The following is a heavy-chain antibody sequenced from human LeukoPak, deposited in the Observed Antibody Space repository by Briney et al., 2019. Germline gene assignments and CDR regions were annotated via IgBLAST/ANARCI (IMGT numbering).Heavy chain of an antibody. CDR3: ARVLRYCSGGNCYSGGLGYMDV. CDR1: GFRFSSYW. Sequence: GGSLRLSCTASGFRFSSYWMSWVRQAPGKGLEWVANIKEDESEKYYVGSVKGRFTISRDNVQNSVYLQMNSLRAEDTAVYYCARVLRYCSGGNCYSGGLGYMDVWGKGTTVTISS. CDR2: IKEDESEK. J-gene: IGHJ6*03. D-gene: IGHD2-15*01. V-gene: IGHV3-7*03.